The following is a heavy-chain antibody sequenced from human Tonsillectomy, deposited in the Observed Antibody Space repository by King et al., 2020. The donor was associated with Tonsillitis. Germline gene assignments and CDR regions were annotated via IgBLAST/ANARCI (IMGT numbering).Heavy chain of an antibody. CDR1: VDSVSSGSYY. V-gene: IGHV4-61*02. D-gene: IGHD6-19*01. J-gene: IGHJ4*02. Sequence: QLQESGPGLVKPSQTLSLTCTVSVDSVSSGSYYWSWSRQPAGKGLEWIGRIYTSWNTKYNPSLKSRLTKSIDTSMNQFSLKLSSVTAADTAGYYCGRDSAGYGSGWVDYWGQGTLVTVSS. CDR3: GRDSAGYGSGWVDY. CDR2: IYTSWNT.